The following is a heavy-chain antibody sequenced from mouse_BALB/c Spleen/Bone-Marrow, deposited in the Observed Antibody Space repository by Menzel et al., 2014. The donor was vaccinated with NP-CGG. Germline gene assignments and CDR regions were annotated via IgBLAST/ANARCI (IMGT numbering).Heavy chain of an antibody. CDR1: GFTFNTYA. J-gene: IGHJ3*01. V-gene: IGHV10-1*02. CDR2: IRSKSNNYAT. D-gene: IGHD1-2*01. CDR3: VRRDYGYGGFAY. Sequence: EVQGVESGGGLVQPTGSLKLSCAASGFTFNTYAMNWVRQAPGKGLEWVARIRSKSNNYATYYADSVKDRFTISRGDSQSMLYLQMNNLKAEDTAMYYCVRRDYGYGGFAYWGQGTLVTVSA.